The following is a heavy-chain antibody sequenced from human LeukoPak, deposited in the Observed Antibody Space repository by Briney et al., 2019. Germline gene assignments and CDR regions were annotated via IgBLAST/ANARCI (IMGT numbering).Heavy chain of an antibody. J-gene: IGHJ4*02. V-gene: IGHV1-18*01. CDR1: GYTFTSYG. Sequence: ASVKVSCKASGYTFTSYGISWVRQAPGQGLEWMGWTSAHNDDTNYAETLQGRLTMTTDISTSAAYMELTSLRSDDTAVYYCARDWDSRNDYFDPWGQGTLVIVSS. CDR3: ARDWDSRNDYFDP. D-gene: IGHD1-1*01. CDR2: TSAHNDDT.